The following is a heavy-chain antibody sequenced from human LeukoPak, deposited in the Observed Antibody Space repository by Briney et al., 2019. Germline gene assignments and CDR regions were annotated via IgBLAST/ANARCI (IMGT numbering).Heavy chain of an antibody. D-gene: IGHD7-27*01. V-gene: IGHV3-30-3*01. CDR1: GFTFRSYA. CDR3: ARDQNWVFDY. Sequence: GKSLRLSCAASGFTFRSYAIHWVRQAPGKGLEWVAFISWDGTIKYYADSVKGRFSISRDNSKNTLSLQMNSLRGEDTAVYYCARDQNWVFDYWGQGTLVTVSS. J-gene: IGHJ4*02. CDR2: ISWDGTIK.